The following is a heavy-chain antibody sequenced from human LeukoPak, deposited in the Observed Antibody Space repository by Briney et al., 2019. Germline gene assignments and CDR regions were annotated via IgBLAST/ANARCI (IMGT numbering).Heavy chain of an antibody. V-gene: IGHV4-39*07. D-gene: IGHD1-26*01. J-gene: IGHJ6*03. Sequence: SETLSLTCNVSGGSITSSSYFWGWIRQPPGKGLEWIVSVTYGGTTYYSASLKSRLTISLDTSKSQVSLKLSSVTAADTALYYCARHRKSRGGSYPRHYFYYMDVWGTGTTVTVSS. CDR2: VTYGGTT. CDR3: ARHRKSRGGSYPRHYFYYMDV. CDR1: GGSITSSSYF.